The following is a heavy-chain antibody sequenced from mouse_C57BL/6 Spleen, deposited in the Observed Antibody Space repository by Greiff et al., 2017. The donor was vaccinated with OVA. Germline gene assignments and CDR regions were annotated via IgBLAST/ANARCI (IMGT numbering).Heavy chain of an antibody. CDR2: IDPSDSYT. Sequence: QVQLQQPGAELVRPGTSVKLSCKASGYTFTSYWMHWVKQRPGQGLEWIGVIDPSDSYTNYNQKFKGKATLTVDTSSSTAYMQLSSLTSEDSAVYYCARGGTTTAPIGYWGQGTTLTVSS. CDR1: GYTFTSYW. D-gene: IGHD1-2*01. V-gene: IGHV1-59*01. CDR3: ARGGTTTAPIGY. J-gene: IGHJ2*01.